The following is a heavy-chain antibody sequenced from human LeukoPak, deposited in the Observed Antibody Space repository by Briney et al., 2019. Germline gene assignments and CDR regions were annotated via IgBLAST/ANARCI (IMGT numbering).Heavy chain of an antibody. CDR1: GYTFSSYG. V-gene: IGHV3-33*01. J-gene: IGHJ4*02. CDR3: ARDDVAVTGALDF. Sequence: GGSLRLSCAASGYTFSSYGMHWVRQAPGKGLEWVAVIWYDGSNKYYADSVKGRFTISRDNSKNTLYLQMNSLRAEDTAVYYCARDDVAVTGALDFWGQGTLVTVSS. CDR2: IWYDGSNK. D-gene: IGHD6-19*01.